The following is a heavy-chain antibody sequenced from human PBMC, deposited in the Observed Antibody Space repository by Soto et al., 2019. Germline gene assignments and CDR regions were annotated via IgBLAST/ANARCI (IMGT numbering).Heavy chain of an antibody. CDR3: AKVSISKSSAVTFDS. V-gene: IGHV3-30*18. Sequence: QVQLVESGGGMVQPGRSLRLSCTVSGSTFSTYDMHWVRQAPGKGLEWVAVVSYDAGYKNYADSVKGRFTISRDNSKNTLYLQMNGLRPEDTAVYYCAKVSISKSSAVTFDSWGQGTLVTVSS. D-gene: IGHD2-15*01. J-gene: IGHJ4*02. CDR1: GSTFSTYD. CDR2: VSYDAGYK.